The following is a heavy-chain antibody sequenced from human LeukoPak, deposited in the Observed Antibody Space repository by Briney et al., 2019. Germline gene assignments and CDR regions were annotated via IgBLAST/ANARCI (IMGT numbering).Heavy chain of an antibody. Sequence: PGGSLRLSCAASGFTFSSYWMSWVRQAPGKGLEWVANIKQDGSEKYYVDSVKGRFTISRDNAKNSLYLQMNSLRAEDTAVYYCARDQWRYFDWLFHYYYYYGMDVWGQGTTVTVSS. V-gene: IGHV3-7*01. J-gene: IGHJ6*02. CDR2: IKQDGSEK. CDR1: GFTFSSYW. D-gene: IGHD3-9*01. CDR3: ARDQWRYFDWLFHYYYYYGMDV.